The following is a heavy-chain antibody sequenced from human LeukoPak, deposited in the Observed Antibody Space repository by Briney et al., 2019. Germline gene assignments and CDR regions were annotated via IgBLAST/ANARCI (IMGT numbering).Heavy chain of an antibody. J-gene: IGHJ4*02. V-gene: IGHV1-46*01. CDR3: ATHDLAGTSPFDY. Sequence: ASVKVSCKTSGYTVTSYYIHWVRQAPGQGLEWMGIINPSGDSTTYPQKFQGRVTMTRDTSTSTVYMELSSLRFDDTAVYYCATHDLAGTSPFDYRGQGTLVTVSS. CDR1: GYTVTSYY. CDR2: INPSGDST. D-gene: IGHD6-19*01.